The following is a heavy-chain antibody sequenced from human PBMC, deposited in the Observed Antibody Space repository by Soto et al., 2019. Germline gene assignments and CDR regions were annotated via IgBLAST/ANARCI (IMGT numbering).Heavy chain of an antibody. V-gene: IGHV3-66*01. D-gene: IGHD4-4*01. J-gene: IGHJ4*02. Sequence: PGGSLRLSCTASGLTVSSNYMSWVRQAPGKGLEWVSIIYGGGITYYAGSVKGRFTISRDNSKNTLYLQMNSLRAEDTAAYYCARSTDYSNYFFDYWGQGTLVTVSS. CDR2: IYGGGIT. CDR3: ARSTDYSNYFFDY. CDR1: GLTVSSNY.